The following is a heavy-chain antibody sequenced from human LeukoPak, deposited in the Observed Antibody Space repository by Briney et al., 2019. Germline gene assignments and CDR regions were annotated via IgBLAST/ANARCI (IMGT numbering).Heavy chain of an antibody. CDR3: ARIPFSGSYYDY. V-gene: IGHV4-31*11. CDR2: ISYSGST. J-gene: IGHJ4*02. D-gene: IGHD3-10*01. CDR1: GGSFSGYY. Sequence: SETLSLTCAVYGGSFSGYYWGWVRQHPGKGLESIGYISYSGSTYYSPSLKSRLTISVDTSKNQFSLKLSSVTAADTAIYYCARIPFSGSYYDYWGQGTLVTVSS.